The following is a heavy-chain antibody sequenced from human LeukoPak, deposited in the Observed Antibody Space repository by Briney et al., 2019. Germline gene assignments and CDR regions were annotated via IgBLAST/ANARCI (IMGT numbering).Heavy chain of an antibody. D-gene: IGHD6-6*01. V-gene: IGHV4-59*08. J-gene: IGHJ4*02. CDR1: GGSISNYY. CDR3: ARRGIGSSLTPALDY. Sequence: PSETLSLTCTVSGGSISNYYRNWIRQPPGKGLEWIGYIYYTGNTNYNPSLKSRVTISVDTSKNQFSLKLSSVTAADTAVCYCARRGIGSSLTPALDYWGQGTLVTVSS. CDR2: IYYTGNT.